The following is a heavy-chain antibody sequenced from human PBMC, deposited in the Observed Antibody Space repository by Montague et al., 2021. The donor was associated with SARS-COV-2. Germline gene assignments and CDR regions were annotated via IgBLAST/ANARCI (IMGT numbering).Heavy chain of an antibody. V-gene: IGHV4-4*02. CDR1: GDSIMTTNW. CDR2: IYQSGST. CDR3: VRAGGLDNRPPV. Sequence: SETLSLTCAVSGDSIMTTNWWSWVRQPPGKGLEWIGEIYQSGSTNYNPSLKSRVTMSIDKFKNQFSLELNSVTAADTALYYCVRAGGLDNRPPVWGQGALVIVSS. D-gene: IGHD3/OR15-3a*01. J-gene: IGHJ4*02.